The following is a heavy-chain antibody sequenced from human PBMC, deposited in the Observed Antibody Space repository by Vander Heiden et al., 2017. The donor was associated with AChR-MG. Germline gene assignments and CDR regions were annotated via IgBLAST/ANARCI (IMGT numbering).Heavy chain of an antibody. CDR3: ARGPIDHTLTGKGPEDYYHYMDV. CDR2: IYHSGSP. V-gene: IGHV4-30-2*01. Sequence: QLQLQESGSRLVKPSQTLSLTCALSGGSISSGADSWNWIRQPPGKGLEWIGYIYHSGSPYYNPSLKSRVTMSVDKSKNQFSLKLNSVTAADTAMYFCARGPIDHTLTGKGPEDYYHYMDVWGKGTTVTVSS. CDR1: GGSISSGADS. D-gene: IGHD3-9*01. J-gene: IGHJ6*03.